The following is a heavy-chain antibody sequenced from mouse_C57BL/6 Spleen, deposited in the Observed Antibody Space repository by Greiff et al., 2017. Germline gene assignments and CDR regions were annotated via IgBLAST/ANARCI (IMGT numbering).Heavy chain of an antibody. V-gene: IGHV8-12*01. CDR1: GFSLSTSGMG. J-gene: IGHJ2*01. CDR3: ARADGSSYFGY. Sequence: QVTLKASGPGILQSSQTLSLTCSFSGFSLSTSGMGVSWIRQPSGKGLEWLAHIYWDDDKRYNPFLKSRLTISKDTSRNQVFLKITSVDTADTATYYCARADGSSYFGYWGQGTTLTVSS. D-gene: IGHD1-1*01. CDR2: IYWDDDK.